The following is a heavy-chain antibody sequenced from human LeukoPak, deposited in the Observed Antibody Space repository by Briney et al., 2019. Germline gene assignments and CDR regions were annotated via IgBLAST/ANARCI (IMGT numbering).Heavy chain of an antibody. CDR3: ARGNLYNWNDGRCDY. D-gene: IGHD1-1*01. J-gene: IGHJ4*02. CDR2: ISAYNGNT. CDR1: GYTFTSYG. Sequence: ASVKVSCKASGYTFTSYGISWVRQAAGQGLEWMGWISAYNGNTNYAQKLQGRVTMTTDTSTSTAYMELRSLRSDDTAVYYCARGNLYNWNDGRCDYWGQGTLVTVSS. V-gene: IGHV1-18*01.